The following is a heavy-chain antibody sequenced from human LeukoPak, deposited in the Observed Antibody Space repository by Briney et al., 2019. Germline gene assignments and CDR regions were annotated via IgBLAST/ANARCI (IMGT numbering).Heavy chain of an antibody. CDR3: ARHKNYYDSSGYYYELDY. V-gene: IGHV4-59*08. J-gene: IGHJ4*02. CDR2: IYYRGST. D-gene: IGHD3-22*01. Sequence: SETLSLTCTVSGGSISSYYWSWIRQPPGKGLEGIGYIYYRGSTNYNPSLKSRVTISVDTSKNQFSLKLSSVTAADTAVYYCARHKNYYDSSGYYYELDYWGQGTLVTVSS. CDR1: GGSISSYY.